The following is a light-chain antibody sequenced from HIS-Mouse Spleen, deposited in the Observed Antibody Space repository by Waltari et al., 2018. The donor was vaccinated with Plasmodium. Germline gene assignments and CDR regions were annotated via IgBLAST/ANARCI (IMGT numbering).Light chain of an antibody. Sequence: SYELTQPPPVSVSPGQTARITCFGAALPKKYAYWYQQKSGQAPLLVIYEDRKRPSGIPERFSGSSSGTMATLTISGAQVEDEADYYCYSTDSSGNHRVFGGGTKLTVL. CDR2: EDR. CDR1: ALPKKY. V-gene: IGLV3-10*01. CDR3: YSTDSSGNHRV. J-gene: IGLJ3*02.